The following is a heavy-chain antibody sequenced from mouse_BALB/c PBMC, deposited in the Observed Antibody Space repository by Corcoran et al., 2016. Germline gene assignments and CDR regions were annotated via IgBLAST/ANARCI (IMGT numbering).Heavy chain of an antibody. CDR3: ARSTLTEYFDY. D-gene: IGHD1-1*01. CDR2: IYWDDDK. CDR1: GFSLSTSGMG. J-gene: IGHJ2*01. Sequence: QVTLKESGPGILQPSQTLSLTCSFSGFSLSTSGMGVSWIRQPSGKGLEWLAHIYWDDDKRYNPSLKSRLTISKDTSRNQVFLKITSLDTADTATYYCARSTLTEYFDYWGQGTTLTVSS. V-gene: IGHV8-12*01.